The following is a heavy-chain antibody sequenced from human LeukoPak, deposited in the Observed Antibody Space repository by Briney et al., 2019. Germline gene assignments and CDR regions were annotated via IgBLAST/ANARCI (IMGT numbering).Heavy chain of an antibody. D-gene: IGHD3-10*02. Sequence: PSETPSLTCTVSGDSISSYYWSWIRQPPEKGLEWIGHIYYTGSTNYNPSLKSRVTISLDTSKTQFSLKMNSVTAADTAIYYCARLQRITMSGPDYWYFDLWGRGTLVTVSS. CDR1: GDSISSYY. CDR2: IYYTGST. J-gene: IGHJ2*01. CDR3: ARLQRITMSGPDYWYFDL. V-gene: IGHV4-59*01.